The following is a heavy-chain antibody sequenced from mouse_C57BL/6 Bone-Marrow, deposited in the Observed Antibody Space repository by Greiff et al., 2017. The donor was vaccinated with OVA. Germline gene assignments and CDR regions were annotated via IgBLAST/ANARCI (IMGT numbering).Heavy chain of an antibody. CDR2: IYPRSGNT. Sequence: QVQLKQSGAELARPGASVKLSCKASGYTFTSYGISWVKQRTGQGLEWIGEIYPRSGNTYYKETFKGQATLTADKSYSTAYMELSSLTSEDSAVYVCAKWGRATTVVATSAIDYWGQGTSVTVSS. D-gene: IGHD1-1*01. V-gene: IGHV1-81*01. CDR3: AKWGRATTVVATSAIDY. J-gene: IGHJ4*01. CDR1: GYTFTSYG.